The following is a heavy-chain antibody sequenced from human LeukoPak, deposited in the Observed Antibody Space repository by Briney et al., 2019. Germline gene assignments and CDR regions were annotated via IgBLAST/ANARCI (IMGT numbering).Heavy chain of an antibody. CDR3: ARVGIAVAGTGY. Sequence: PGGSLRLSCAASGFTFSSYSMNWVRQAPGKGLEWVSSISSSSSYIYYADSVKGRFTISRDNARNSLYLQMNNLRAEDTAVYYCARVGIAVAGTGYWGQGTLVTVSS. CDR1: GFTFSSYS. J-gene: IGHJ4*02. D-gene: IGHD6-19*01. V-gene: IGHV3-21*01. CDR2: ISSSSSYI.